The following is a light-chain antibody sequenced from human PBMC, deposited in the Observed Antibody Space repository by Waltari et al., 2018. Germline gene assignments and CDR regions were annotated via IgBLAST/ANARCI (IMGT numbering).Light chain of an antibody. CDR2: GAS. CDR3: QQYGSSPTT. V-gene: IGKV3-20*01. CDR1: QRLSSSQ. J-gene: IGKJ4*01. Sequence: EIALTQSPVTLSLSPGDRVTLSCRASQRLSSSQLAWYQQKPGQAPRLLIYGASSRTTGIPERFSGSGSGTDFTLTISRLEPEDFAVYYCQQYGSSPTTFGGGTKVEIK.